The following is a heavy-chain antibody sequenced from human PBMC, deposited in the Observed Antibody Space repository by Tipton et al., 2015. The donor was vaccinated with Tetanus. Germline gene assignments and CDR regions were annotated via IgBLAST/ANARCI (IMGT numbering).Heavy chain of an antibody. CDR2: ISYDGSNK. J-gene: IGHJ6*02. CDR3: AKDLGYGDGMDV. CDR1: GFTFSSYG. Sequence: SLRLSCAASGFTFSSYGMHWVRQAPGKGLEWVAVISYDGSNKYYADSVKGRFTISRDNSKNTLYLQMNSLRAEDTAVYYCAKDLGYGDGMDVWGQGTTVTVSS. V-gene: IGHV3-30*18. D-gene: IGHD4-17*01.